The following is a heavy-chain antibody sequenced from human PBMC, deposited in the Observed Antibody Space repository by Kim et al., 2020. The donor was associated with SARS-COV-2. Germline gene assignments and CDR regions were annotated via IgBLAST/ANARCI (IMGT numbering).Heavy chain of an antibody. CDR3: AKDLVMGCSSTSCYIPFDY. J-gene: IGHJ4*02. V-gene: IGHV3-30*18. D-gene: IGHD2-2*02. Sequence: GGSLRLSCAASGFTFSSYGMRWVRQAPGKGLEWVAVISDDGSNKYYADSVKGRFTISRDNSKNTLYLQMNSLRAEDTAVYYCAKDLVMGCSSTSCYIPFDYWGQGTLVTVSS. CDR1: GFTFSSYG. CDR2: ISDDGSNK.